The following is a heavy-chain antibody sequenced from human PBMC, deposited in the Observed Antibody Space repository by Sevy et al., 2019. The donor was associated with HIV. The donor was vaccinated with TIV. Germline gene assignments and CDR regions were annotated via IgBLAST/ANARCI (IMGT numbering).Heavy chain of an antibody. CDR2: IIPIFGTA. CDR3: ARTVIVGPTTGYYYGMDV. D-gene: IGHD1-26*01. Sequence: ASVKVSCKASGGTFSSYAISWVRQAPGQGLEWMGGIIPIFGTANYAQRFQGRVTITADESTSTAYMELSSLRSEDTAVYYCARTVIVGPTTGYYYGMDVWGQGTTVTVSS. J-gene: IGHJ6*02. V-gene: IGHV1-69*13. CDR1: GGTFSSYA.